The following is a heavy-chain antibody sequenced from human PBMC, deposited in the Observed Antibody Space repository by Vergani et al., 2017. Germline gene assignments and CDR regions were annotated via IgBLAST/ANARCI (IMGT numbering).Heavy chain of an antibody. D-gene: IGHD2-2*01. CDR3: AREYCSSTSCYGGDYYFDY. Sequence: QVQLVQSGAEVKKPGSSVKVSCKASGGTFSSYAISWVRQAPGQGLEWMGGIIPIFGTANYAQKFQGRVTITADESTSTAYMELSSLRSEDTAVYYCAREYCSSTSCYGGDYYFDYWGQGTLVTVSS. CDR1: GGTFSSYA. V-gene: IGHV1-69*01. CDR2: IIPIFGTA. J-gene: IGHJ4*02.